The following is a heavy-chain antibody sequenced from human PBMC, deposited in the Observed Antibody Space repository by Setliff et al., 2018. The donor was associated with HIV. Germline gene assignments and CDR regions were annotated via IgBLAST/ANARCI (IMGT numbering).Heavy chain of an antibody. V-gene: IGHV3-74*01. CDR2: MNTDGSST. Sequence: GGSLRLSCAASGFTFSSYWMHWVRQAPGKGLVWVFGMNTDGSSTRYADSVKGRFAISRDNAKNMLYLQMNSLSADDTAVYYCVRGSGYYYFDNWGQGALVTVSS. CDR1: GFTFSSYW. D-gene: IGHD3-22*01. CDR3: VRGSGYYYFDN. J-gene: IGHJ4*02.